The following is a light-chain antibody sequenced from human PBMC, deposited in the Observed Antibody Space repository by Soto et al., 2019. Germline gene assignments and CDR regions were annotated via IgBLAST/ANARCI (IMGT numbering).Light chain of an antibody. CDR3: HQHNNNPFT. J-gene: IGKJ4*02. CDR1: QGISSY. Sequence: DIQLTQSPSFLSASVGDRVTITCRASQGISSYLAWYQQKPGKAPKLLIYAASTLQSGVPSRFSGSESGTEFTLTISSLQPEDFVTYTCHQHNNNPFTYGGGTMLDIK. CDR2: AAS. V-gene: IGKV1-9*01.